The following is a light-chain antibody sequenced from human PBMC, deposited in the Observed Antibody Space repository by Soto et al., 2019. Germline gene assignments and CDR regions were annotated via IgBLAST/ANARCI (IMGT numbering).Light chain of an antibody. Sequence: GDRVPITCRASESISTWLAWYQQKPGKAPKLLIYGASSLESGVPPRFSGDGSETEFTLTISSLQRDDFGTYYCQQYSRLWSFGQGTKVEIE. V-gene: IGKV1-5*03. CDR1: ESISTW. J-gene: IGKJ1*01. CDR2: GAS. CDR3: QQYSRLWS.